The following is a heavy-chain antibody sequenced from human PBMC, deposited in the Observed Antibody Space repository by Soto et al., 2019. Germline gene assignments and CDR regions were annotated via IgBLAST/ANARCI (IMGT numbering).Heavy chain of an antibody. V-gene: IGHV4-31*03. D-gene: IGHD3-22*01. J-gene: IGHJ4*02. CDR1: GDSISSGGYY. CDR2: IYYSGTT. Sequence: QVQLQASGLGLVKPSQTLSLTCTVSGDSISSGGYYWSWIRQHPGKGLEWIGYIYYSGTTYYNPSLARRVTISADTSENQFSLKVNSVTVSDTAVYYCASTYYTGSSGPFAYWGQGTLVTVSS. CDR3: ASTYYTGSSGPFAY.